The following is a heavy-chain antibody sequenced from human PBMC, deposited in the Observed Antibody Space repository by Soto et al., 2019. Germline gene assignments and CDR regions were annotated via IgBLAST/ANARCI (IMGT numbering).Heavy chain of an antibody. CDR2: IYYSGST. D-gene: IGHD3-22*01. V-gene: IGHV4-30-4*01. CDR3: ARGRQTSGGYYDSSGLLYNWFDP. CDR1: GGSISSGDYY. J-gene: IGHJ5*02. Sequence: SETLSLTCTVSGGSISSGDYYWSWIRQPPGKGLEWIGYIYYSGSTYYNPSLKSRVTISVDTSKNQFSLKLSSVTAADTAVYYCARGRQTSGGYYDSSGLLYNWFDPWGQGTLVTVSS.